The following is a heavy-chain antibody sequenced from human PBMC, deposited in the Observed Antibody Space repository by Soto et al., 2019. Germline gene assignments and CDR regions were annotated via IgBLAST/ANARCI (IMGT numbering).Heavy chain of an antibody. J-gene: IGHJ6*02. D-gene: IGHD4-17*01. V-gene: IGHV4-59*01. CDR1: GGSISNYY. Sequence: SETLSLTCTVSGGSISNYYWSWIRQPPGKGLEWIGYIYYSGSTNYNPSLKSRVTISVDTSKNQFSLKLNSVTAADTAVYYCARVNYGNYYYCYGMDVWGQGTTVTVSS. CDR2: IYYSGST. CDR3: ARVNYGNYYYCYGMDV.